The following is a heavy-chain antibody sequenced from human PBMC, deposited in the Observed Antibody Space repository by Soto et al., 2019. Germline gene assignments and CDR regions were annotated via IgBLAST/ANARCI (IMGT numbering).Heavy chain of an antibody. CDR1: GFIFSGSA. V-gene: IGHV3-73*01. D-gene: IGHD3-3*01. Sequence: EVQLVESGGGLVQPGGSLKLSCAASGFIFSGSAVHWVRQASGKGLEWVGRILSKAGNYSTAYPASMQGRFTTSRDDSENTAFRQMNSLKTGDTAVYCCIRGVSPYYYDYWGQGTLVAVSS. CDR2: ILSKAGNYST. J-gene: IGHJ4*02. CDR3: IRGVSPYYYDY.